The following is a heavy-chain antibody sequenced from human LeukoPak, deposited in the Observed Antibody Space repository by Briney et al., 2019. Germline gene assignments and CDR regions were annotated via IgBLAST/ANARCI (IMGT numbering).Heavy chain of an antibody. D-gene: IGHD3-3*01. Sequence: SETLSLTCTVSGGSISSYYWSWIRQPPGKGLEWIGYIYYSGGTNYNPSLKSRVTISVDTSKNQFSLKLSSVTAADTAVYYCARVRKVFGVVTPPYYFDYWGQGTLVTVSS. V-gene: IGHV4-59*01. CDR2: IYYSGGT. CDR3: ARVRKVFGVVTPPYYFDY. J-gene: IGHJ4*02. CDR1: GGSISSYY.